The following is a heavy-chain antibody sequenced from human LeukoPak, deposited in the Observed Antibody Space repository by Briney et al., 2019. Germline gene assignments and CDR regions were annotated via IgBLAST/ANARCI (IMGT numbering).Heavy chain of an antibody. V-gene: IGHV4-59*08. CDR3: ARVVVTATPWYFDL. CDR1: GGSISSYF. CDR2: IYYTGST. J-gene: IGHJ2*01. Sequence: SETLSLTCTVSGGSISSYFWSWIRQPPGKGLECIGYIYYTGSTNYNPSLKSRVTMSVDTSKNQFSLKLTSVTAADTAVYYCARVVVTATPWYFDLWGRGTLVTVSS. D-gene: IGHD2-21*02.